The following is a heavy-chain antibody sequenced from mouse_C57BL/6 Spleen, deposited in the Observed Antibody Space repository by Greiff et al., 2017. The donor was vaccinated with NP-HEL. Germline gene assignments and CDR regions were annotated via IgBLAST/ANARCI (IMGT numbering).Heavy chain of an antibody. V-gene: IGHV1-54*01. CDR1: GYAFTNYL. D-gene: IGHD3-1*01. J-gene: IGHJ4*01. CDR3: ARRAGYAMDY. Sequence: QVQLQQSGAELVRPGTSVKVSCKASGYAFTNYLIEWVKQRPGQGLEWIGVINPGSGGTNYNEKFKGKATMTADKSSSTAYMQLSSLTSEYSAVYFCARRAGYAMDYWGQGTSVTVSS. CDR2: INPGSGGT.